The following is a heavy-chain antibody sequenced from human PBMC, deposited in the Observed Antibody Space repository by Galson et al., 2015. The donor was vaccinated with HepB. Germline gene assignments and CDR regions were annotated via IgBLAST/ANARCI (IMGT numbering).Heavy chain of an antibody. D-gene: IGHD5-18*01. V-gene: IGHV5-10-1*01. J-gene: IGHJ4*02. CDR2: IDPSDSYT. CDR1: GYSFTSYW. Sequence: QSGAEVKKPGESRRISCKGSGYSFTSYWISWVRQMPGKGLEWMGRIDPSDSYTNYSPSFQGHVTISADKSISTAYLQWSSLKASDTAMYYCARLEGYSYGYSPIDYWGQGTLVTVSS. CDR3: ARLEGYSYGYSPIDY.